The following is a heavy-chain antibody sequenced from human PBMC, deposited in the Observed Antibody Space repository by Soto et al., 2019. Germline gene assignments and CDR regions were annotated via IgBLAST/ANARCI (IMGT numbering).Heavy chain of an antibody. CDR1: GGSLSNYN. D-gene: IGHD1-1*01. Sequence: SETLSLTCTVSGGSLSNYNWNWVRQSAGKGLEWIGRIYSNGKAYYNPSLKSRVTMSLDTLNNQVSLRLSSVTAAVTAVYYCARVLERRLIDYWGQGTLVTVSS. V-gene: IGHV4-4*07. CDR2: IYSNGKA. CDR3: ARVLERRLIDY. J-gene: IGHJ4*02.